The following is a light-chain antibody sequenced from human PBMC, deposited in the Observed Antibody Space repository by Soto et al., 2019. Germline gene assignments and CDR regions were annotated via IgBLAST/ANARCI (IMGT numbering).Light chain of an antibody. Sequence: EIVMTQSPATLSVSPGERATLSCRASHSVSSRLAWYQQKPGQAPRLLIYDASNRATGIPARFSGSGSGTDFTLTISSLEPEDFAVYYCQQRSNWPLSTFGGGTKVEIK. CDR2: DAS. V-gene: IGKV3-11*01. J-gene: IGKJ4*01. CDR1: HSVSSR. CDR3: QQRSNWPLST.